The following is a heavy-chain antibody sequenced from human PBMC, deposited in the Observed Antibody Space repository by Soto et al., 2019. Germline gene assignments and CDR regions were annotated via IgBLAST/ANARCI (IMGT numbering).Heavy chain of an antibody. CDR2: ISSGGTTK. Sequence: GGSLRLSCATSGFSFSDFEMHWVRQAPGKGLEWVSYISSGGTTKYYADSVKGRFTISRDNAKNSLLLQVNSLRAEDTAVYYCAREYYDILTGLYLNWFERWGQGTLVTVSS. V-gene: IGHV3-48*03. CDR3: AREYYDILTGLYLNWFER. CDR1: GFSFSDFE. D-gene: IGHD3-9*01. J-gene: IGHJ5*02.